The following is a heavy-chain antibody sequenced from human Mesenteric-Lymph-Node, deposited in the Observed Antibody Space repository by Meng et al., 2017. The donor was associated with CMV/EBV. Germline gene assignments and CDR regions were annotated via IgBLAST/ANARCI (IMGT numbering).Heavy chain of an antibody. CDR3: ARSLWRDAFDI. D-gene: IGHD3-3*01. V-gene: IGHV3-13*01. CDR2: IGTAGDT. CDR1: GFTFSSYD. Sequence: GGSLRLSCAASGFTFSSYDMHWVRQATGKGLEWVSAIGTAGDTYYPGSVKGRFTISRENAKNSLHPQMNSLRAGDTAVYYCARSLWRDAFDIWGQGTMVTVSS. J-gene: IGHJ3*02.